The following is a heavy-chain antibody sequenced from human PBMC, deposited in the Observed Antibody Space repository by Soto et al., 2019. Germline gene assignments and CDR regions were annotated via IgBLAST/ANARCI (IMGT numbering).Heavy chain of an antibody. CDR3: VRGSGSYYWGVYYFDY. V-gene: IGHV3-23*01. CDR2: ISGSGGST. Sequence: HPGGSLRLSCAASGFTFSSYAMSWVRQAPGKGLEWVSAISGSGGSTYYADSVKGRFTISRDNSKNTLYLQMNSLRAEDTAVYYCVRGSGSYYWGVYYFDYWGQGTLVTVSS. CDR1: GFTFSSYA. D-gene: IGHD3-10*01. J-gene: IGHJ4*02.